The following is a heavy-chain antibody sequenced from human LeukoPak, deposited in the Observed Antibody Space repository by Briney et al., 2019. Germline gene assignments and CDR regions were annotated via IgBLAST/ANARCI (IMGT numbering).Heavy chain of an antibody. CDR2: INGKGRST. V-gene: IGHV3-20*01. Sequence: GGSLRLSCTASGFTFDDYAMNWVRRAPGRGLEWVAGINGKGRSTAYVDSVKGRFTISRDNTKNSLSLQMSSLRAGDTALYHCARGRLRLGSFSLNYLYGMDVWGQGTTVTVSS. J-gene: IGHJ6*02. D-gene: IGHD1-26*01. CDR1: GFTFDDYA. CDR3: ARGRLRLGSFSLNYLYGMDV.